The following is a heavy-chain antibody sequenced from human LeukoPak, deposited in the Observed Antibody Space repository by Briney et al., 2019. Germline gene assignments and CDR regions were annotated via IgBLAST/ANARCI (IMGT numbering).Heavy chain of an antibody. V-gene: IGHV3-23*01. CDR1: GFTFGSHA. D-gene: IGHD5-18*01. CDR3: GKTTVGYSSGQKPAWPVDY. CDR2: IFGSGGSP. Sequence: LAGGSLRLSCEASGFTFGSHAMYWVRQAPGKGLEWVAGIFGSGGSPHYVDPVKGRFTISRDNSRNTVYLQINSLRAEDTAVYYCGKTTVGYSSGQKPAWPVDYWGQGTLVTVSS. J-gene: IGHJ4*02.